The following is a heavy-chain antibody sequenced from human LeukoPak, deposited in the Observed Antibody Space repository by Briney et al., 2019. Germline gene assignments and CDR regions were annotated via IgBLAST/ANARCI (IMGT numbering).Heavy chain of an antibody. CDR1: GGSISSYY. Sequence: SETLSLTCTVSGGSISSYYWSWIRQPAGKGLEWIGRIYTSGSTNYNPSLKSRVTMSVDTSKNQFSLKLSSVTAADTAVYYCARDIDSDYYDSSGYYDYWGQGTLVTVSS. CDR2: IYTSGST. CDR3: ARDIDSDYYDSSGYYDY. V-gene: IGHV4-4*07. J-gene: IGHJ4*02. D-gene: IGHD3-22*01.